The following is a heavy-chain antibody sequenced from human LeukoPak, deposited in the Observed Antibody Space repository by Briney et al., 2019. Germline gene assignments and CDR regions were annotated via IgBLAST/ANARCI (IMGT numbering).Heavy chain of an antibody. J-gene: IGHJ5*02. CDR3: ARVRFHYGDYH. D-gene: IGHD4-17*01. V-gene: IGHV4-39*07. Sequence: PSETLSLTCTVSDGSISSSNYYWGWIRQPPGKGLEWIGSIYHSGSTYYNPSLKSRVTMSLDTSKDQFSLNLTSVTAADTAVFYCARVRFHYGDYHWGQGTLVTVSS. CDR2: IYHSGST. CDR1: DGSISSSNYY.